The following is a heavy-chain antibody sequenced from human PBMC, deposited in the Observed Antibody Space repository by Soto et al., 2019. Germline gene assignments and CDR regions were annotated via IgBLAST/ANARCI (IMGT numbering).Heavy chain of an antibody. CDR2: ISGSGGNT. Sequence: EVQLLESGGGLVQPVGSLRLSCAASGFTFSSYAMSWVRHAPGNGLECVSTISGSGGNTYYADSVRGRFTISRDNSKNTLYLHINSLRAEDTAVYYCAKGRAPIGWYPPYYYGMDVWGQGTTVTVSS. J-gene: IGHJ6*02. V-gene: IGHV3-23*01. D-gene: IGHD6-19*01. CDR3: AKGRAPIGWYPPYYYGMDV. CDR1: GFTFSSYA.